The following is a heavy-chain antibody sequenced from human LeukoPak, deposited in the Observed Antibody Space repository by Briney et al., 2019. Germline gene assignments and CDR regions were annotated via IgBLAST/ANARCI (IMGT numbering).Heavy chain of an antibody. CDR1: GGTFSSYA. Sequence: ASVKVSCKAAGGTFSSYAISWVRQAPGQGLEWMGGIIPIFGTAKYAQKFQGRVTITADELTRTAYMELSSLRSEDTAVCYCARAPSLVVTASPWLGWFDPWGQGTLVTVSS. CDR2: IIPIFGTA. V-gene: IGHV1-69*01. CDR3: ARAPSLVVTASPWLGWFDP. D-gene: IGHD2-21*02. J-gene: IGHJ5*02.